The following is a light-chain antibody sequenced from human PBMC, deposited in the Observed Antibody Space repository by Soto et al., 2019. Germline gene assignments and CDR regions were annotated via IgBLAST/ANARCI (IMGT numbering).Light chain of an antibody. J-gene: IGKJ5*01. CDR3: QQYGSSPMT. CDR2: GAS. V-gene: IGKV3-20*01. CDR1: QSVSSNY. Sequence: EIVLTQSPGTLSLSPGERATLSCRASQSVSSNYLAWYQQKPGQAPRLLIYGASSRATGIPDRFSGSGSGTDFTLTISRLEPEDFAVYYCQQYGSSPMTFGQGTRL.